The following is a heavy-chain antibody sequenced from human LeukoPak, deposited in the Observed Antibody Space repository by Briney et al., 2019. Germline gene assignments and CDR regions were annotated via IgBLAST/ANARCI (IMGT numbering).Heavy chain of an antibody. CDR2: ISAYNGNT. Sequence: GASVKVSCKASGYTFSSYGFSWVRQAPGQGLEWMGWISAYNGNTNYARKLQGRVTMTTGTSTGTAYMEVRSLRSDDTAVYYCARDSRTVAGTGVDYWGQGTLVTVSS. CDR3: ARDSRTVAGTGVDY. CDR1: GYTFSSYG. J-gene: IGHJ4*02. D-gene: IGHD6-19*01. V-gene: IGHV1-18*01.